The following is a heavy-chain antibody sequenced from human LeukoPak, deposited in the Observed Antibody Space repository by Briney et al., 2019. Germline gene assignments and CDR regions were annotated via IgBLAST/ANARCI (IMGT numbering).Heavy chain of an antibody. J-gene: IGHJ6*03. CDR2: IKQDGSEK. Sequence: GGSLRLSCAASGFTFSSYWMNWVRQAPGKGLGWVANIKQDGSEKYYVDSVKGRFTISRDNAKNSLYLQMNSLRDEDTAVYYCARDPYSGGYGAYYYYYMDVWGEGTTVTVSS. V-gene: IGHV3-7*01. CDR1: GFTFSSYW. CDR3: ARDPYSGGYGAYYYYYMDV. D-gene: IGHD6-19*01.